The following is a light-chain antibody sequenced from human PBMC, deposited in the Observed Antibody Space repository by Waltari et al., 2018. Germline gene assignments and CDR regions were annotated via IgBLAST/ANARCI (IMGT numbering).Light chain of an antibody. V-gene: IGLV2-14*03. CDR3: CSFTTSSSLV. J-gene: IGLJ1*01. Sequence: QSALTQPASVSGSPGQSIAISCTGTSSDVGGYNYVSGYQQHPGKAPKFLIYDVSNRPSGVSDRFSGSKSGNTASLTISGLQAEDEADYYCCSFTTSSSLVFGTGTKVTVL. CDR1: SSDVGGYNY. CDR2: DVS.